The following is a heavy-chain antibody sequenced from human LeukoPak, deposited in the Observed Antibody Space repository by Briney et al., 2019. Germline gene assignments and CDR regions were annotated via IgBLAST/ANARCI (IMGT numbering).Heavy chain of an antibody. Sequence: GGSLRLSCAGSGFTSSNYAMVWVRQAPGKGLDWVSGIYGDITFDADSVKGRFTISRDDSKNTLFLQMDSLRAEDTAVYYCAKDLMWIYDALDVWGQGTTVTVSS. CDR1: GFTSSNYA. V-gene: IGHV3-23*01. J-gene: IGHJ6*02. D-gene: IGHD2-8*01. CDR3: AKDLMWIYDALDV. CDR2: IYGDIT.